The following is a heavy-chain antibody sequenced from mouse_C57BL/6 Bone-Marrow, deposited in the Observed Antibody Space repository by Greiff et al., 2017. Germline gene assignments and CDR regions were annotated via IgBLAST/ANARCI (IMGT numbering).Heavy chain of an antibody. Sequence: QVQLKESGAELVRPGTSVKVSCKASGYAFTNYLIEWVKQRPGQGLEWLGVITPGRGGTNSNEKFQGKATLTADQSSSTAYMQHSSLPLEDSAVYFWARGGGNPRVAYWGQGTLVTV. D-gene: IGHD2-1*01. CDR1: GYAFTNYL. J-gene: IGHJ3*01. CDR2: ITPGRGGT. V-gene: IGHV1-54*01. CDR3: ARGGGNPRVAY.